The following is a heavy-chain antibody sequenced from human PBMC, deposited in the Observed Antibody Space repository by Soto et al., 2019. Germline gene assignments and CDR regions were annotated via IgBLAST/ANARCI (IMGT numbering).Heavy chain of an antibody. V-gene: IGHV1-3*01. D-gene: IGHD3-9*01. CDR2: ITGASGDT. Sequence: ASVKVSCKASGYTLTTYPLHWVRQAPGQSLEWMGYITGASGDTRYSQKFHDRVTITRDTSANTAYLELNSLASEDTAVYYCATALRFVDYLLKRWGQGTLVTVSS. CDR3: ATALRFVDYLLKR. CDR1: GYTLTTYP. J-gene: IGHJ4*02.